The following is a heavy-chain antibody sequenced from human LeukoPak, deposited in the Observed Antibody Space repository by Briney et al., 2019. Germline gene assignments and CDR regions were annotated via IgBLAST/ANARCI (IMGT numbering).Heavy chain of an antibody. J-gene: IGHJ5*02. CDR3: ARGITMVRGVTRGNWFDP. D-gene: IGHD3-10*01. CDR2: INHSGST. V-gene: IGHV4-34*01. Sequence: SETLSLTCAVYGGSFNDYYWSWIRQPPGKGLEWIGEINHSGSTNYNPSLKSRVTISVDTSKNQFSLKLRSVTVADTAVYYCARGITMVRGVTRGNWFDPWGQGTLVTVSS. CDR1: GGSFNDYY.